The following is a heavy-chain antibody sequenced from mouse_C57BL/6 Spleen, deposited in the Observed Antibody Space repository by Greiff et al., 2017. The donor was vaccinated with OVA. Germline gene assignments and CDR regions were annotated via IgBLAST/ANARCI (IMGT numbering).Heavy chain of an antibody. D-gene: IGHD2-1*01. CDR3: AKGGIYDGNYVGAMDY. Sequence: DVKLQEPGPGLVKPSQSLSLTCSVTGYPITSGYYWNWIRQFPGNQLEWMGYISYDGSNNYNPSLKNQISLTRDISTNQFCLKLKSETTEGTATYYCAKGGIYDGNYVGAMDYWGQGTSVTVSS. V-gene: IGHV3-6*01. J-gene: IGHJ4*01. CDR1: GYPITSGYY. CDR2: ISYDGSN.